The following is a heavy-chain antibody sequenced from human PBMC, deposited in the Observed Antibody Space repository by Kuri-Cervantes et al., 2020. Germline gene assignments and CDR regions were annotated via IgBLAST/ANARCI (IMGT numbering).Heavy chain of an antibody. V-gene: IGHV3-48*04. CDR1: GFTFSSYS. Sequence: GESLKISCAASGFTFSSYSMNWVRQAPGKGLEWVSYISSSGSTIYYADSVKGRFTISRDNAKNSLYLQMNSLRAEDTAVYYCASTGGDYGGYYFDYWGQGTLVTVSS. D-gene: IGHD4-17*01. J-gene: IGHJ4*02. CDR2: ISSSGSTI. CDR3: ASTGGDYGGYYFDY.